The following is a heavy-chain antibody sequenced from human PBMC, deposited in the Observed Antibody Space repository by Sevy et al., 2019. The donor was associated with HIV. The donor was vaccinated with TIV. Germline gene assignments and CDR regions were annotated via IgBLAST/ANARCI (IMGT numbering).Heavy chain of an antibody. D-gene: IGHD2-2*01. CDR1: GFTFSGYA. Sequence: GGSLRLSCAVSGFTFSGYAMNWVRQAPGKGLEWVSAINGKGRSTHYADSVEGRFTISRDNSKNTLYLQMNGLRAEETAVYYCAKTIDSGGGVVPAANYYYYGMDVWGQGTTVTVSS. CDR2: INGKGRST. V-gene: IGHV3-23*01. CDR3: AKTIDSGGGVVPAANYYYYGMDV. J-gene: IGHJ6*02.